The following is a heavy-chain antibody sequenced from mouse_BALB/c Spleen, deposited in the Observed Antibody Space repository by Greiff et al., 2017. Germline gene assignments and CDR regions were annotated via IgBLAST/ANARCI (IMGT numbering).Heavy chain of an antibody. CDR2: IWAGGST. J-gene: IGHJ4*01. Sequence: VKLEESGPGLVAPSQSLSITCTVSGFSLTSYGVHWVRQPPGKGLEWLGVIWAGGSTNYNSALMSRLSISKDNSKSQVFLKMNSLQTDDTAMYYCASMIRGYAMDYWGQGTSVTVSS. V-gene: IGHV2-9*02. D-gene: IGHD2-3*01. CDR1: GFSLTSYG. CDR3: ASMIRGYAMDY.